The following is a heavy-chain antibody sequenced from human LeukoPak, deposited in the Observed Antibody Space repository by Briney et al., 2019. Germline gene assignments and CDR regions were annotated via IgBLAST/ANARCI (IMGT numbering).Heavy chain of an antibody. CDR2: ISSSSSYI. Sequence: PGGSLRLSCAASGFTFSSYAMSWVRQAPGKGLEWVSSISSSSSYIYYADSVKGRFTISRDNAKNSLYLQMNSLRAEDTAVYYCARVRRYYDTTGSDDAFDIWGQGTMVTVSS. V-gene: IGHV3-21*01. CDR1: GFTFSSYA. CDR3: ARVRRYYDTTGSDDAFDI. D-gene: IGHD3-22*01. J-gene: IGHJ3*02.